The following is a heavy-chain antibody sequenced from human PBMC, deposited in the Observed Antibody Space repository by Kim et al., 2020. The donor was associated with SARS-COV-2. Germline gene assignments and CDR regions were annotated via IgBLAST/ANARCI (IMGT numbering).Heavy chain of an antibody. D-gene: IGHD6-13*01. J-gene: IGHJ4*02. CDR3: ARSWDS. Sequence: DYNGGGANTADSVKGRFTISRDNAKNSLYLQMNSLRAEDTAFYFCARSWDSWGQGTLVTVSS. CDR2: DYNGGGA. V-gene: IGHV3-20*03.